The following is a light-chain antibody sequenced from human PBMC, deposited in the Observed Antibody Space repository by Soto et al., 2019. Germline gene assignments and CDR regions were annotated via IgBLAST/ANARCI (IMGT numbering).Light chain of an antibody. CDR1: SSDVGGYNY. V-gene: IGLV2-8*01. CDR2: DVS. CDR3: SSFAGNNIMV. Sequence: QSALAQPPSASGSPGQSVTISCTGTSSDVGGYNYVSWYQQHPGKAPNLMIYDVSKRPSGVPDRFSGSKSGNMASLTVSGLQAEDEADYYCSSFAGNNIMVFGGGTKLTVL. J-gene: IGLJ2*01.